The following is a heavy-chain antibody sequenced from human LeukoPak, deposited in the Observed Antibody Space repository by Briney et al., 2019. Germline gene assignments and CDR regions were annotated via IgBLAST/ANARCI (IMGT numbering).Heavy chain of an antibody. V-gene: IGHV4-4*02. D-gene: IGHD3-22*01. CDR1: GGSINSLDL. Sequence: PSGTLSLTCTVSGGSINSLDLWSWVRQPPGKGLEWIGEMYLSGTTHSNPSVKSRVTISIDKSKYQFFLNLSSVTAADTAVYYCAGLVGRYSSGLYYYYFDYWGQGTLVTVSS. J-gene: IGHJ4*02. CDR3: AGLVGRYSSGLYYYYFDY. CDR2: MYLSGTT.